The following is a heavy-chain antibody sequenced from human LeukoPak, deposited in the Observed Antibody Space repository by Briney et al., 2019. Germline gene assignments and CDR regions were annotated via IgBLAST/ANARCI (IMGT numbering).Heavy chain of an antibody. CDR2: ISSSSSYI. V-gene: IGHV3-21*01. CDR1: GFTFSSYS. CDR3: ARRRYSEYYFDY. J-gene: IGHJ4*02. D-gene: IGHD1-26*01. Sequence: WGSLRLSCAASGFTFSSYSMNWVRQAPGKGLEWVSSISSSSSYIYYADSVKGRFTISRDNAKNSLYLQMNSLRAEDTAVYYCARRRYSEYYFDYWGQGTLVTVSS.